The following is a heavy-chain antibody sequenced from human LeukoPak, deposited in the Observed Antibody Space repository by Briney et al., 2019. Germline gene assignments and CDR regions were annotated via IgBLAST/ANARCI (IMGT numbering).Heavy chain of an antibody. CDR2: INTSGST. CDR1: GDSISGYY. CDR3: ARDRSYGPDH. J-gene: IGHJ4*02. D-gene: IGHD5-18*01. Sequence: SETLSLTCTVSGDSISGYYWSWIRQFAGKGLEWIGRINTSGSTNYKPSLKSRVTMSVDTSKNQFSLKLSPVTAAGTAVYYCARDRSYGPDHWGQGTLVTVSS. V-gene: IGHV4-4*07.